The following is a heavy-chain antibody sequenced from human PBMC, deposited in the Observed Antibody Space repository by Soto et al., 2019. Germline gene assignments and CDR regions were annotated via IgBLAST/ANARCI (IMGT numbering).Heavy chain of an antibody. J-gene: IGHJ4*02. V-gene: IGHV3-30-3*01. CDR1: GFTFSSYA. CDR2: ISYDGSNK. Sequence: GGSLRLSCAASGFTFSSYAMHWVRQAPGKGLEWVAVISYDGSNKYYADSVKGRFTISRDNSKNTLYLQMNSLRAEDTAVYYCARGESREWLLPLDYWGQGTLVTVSS. D-gene: IGHD3-3*01. CDR3: ARGESREWLLPLDY.